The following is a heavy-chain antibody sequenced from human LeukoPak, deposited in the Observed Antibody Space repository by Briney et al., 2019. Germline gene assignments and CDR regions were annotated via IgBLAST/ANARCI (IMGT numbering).Heavy chain of an antibody. CDR1: GYTFTYG. CDR2: INPTNGNT. V-gene: IGHV1-18*01. J-gene: IGHJ4*02. Sequence: ASVKVPCKGSGYTFTYGVGWVRQAPGQGLEWMGWINPTNGNTNYAQKLQGRVTMTTDTSTSTAYMELRSLRSDDTAVYYCARDGYFDYWGQGTLVTVSS. CDR3: ARDGYFDY.